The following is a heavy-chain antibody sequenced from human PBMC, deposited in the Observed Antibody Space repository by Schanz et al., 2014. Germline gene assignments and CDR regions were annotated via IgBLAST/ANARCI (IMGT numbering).Heavy chain of an antibody. CDR2: IIFTDGRT. V-gene: IGHV3-23*03. J-gene: IGHJ4*02. Sequence: EVQLLESGGGLIQPGGSLRLSCAASGFTFSSYAMSWVRQAPGRGLEWVSIIFTDGRTYYADSVKGRFTISRDNSKNTLYLQMNSLRPEDTAVYYCAKYRRYYRVSGSYRELEYWGQGTLVTVSS. D-gene: IGHD3-10*01. CDR3: AKYRRYYRVSGSYRELEY. CDR1: GFTFSSYA.